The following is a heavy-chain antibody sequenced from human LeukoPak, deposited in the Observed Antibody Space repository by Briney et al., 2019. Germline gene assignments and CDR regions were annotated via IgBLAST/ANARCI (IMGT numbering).Heavy chain of an antibody. J-gene: IGHJ4*02. CDR1: GGSISSSSDY. Sequence: SETLSLSCTVSGGSISSSSDYWGWIRQPPGKGLEWIASIYYSGNTYYNPSLKSRVTISVDTSKNQFSLKLSSVTAADTAVYYCAASDLIVVVDSYYFDYWGQGTLVTVSS. D-gene: IGHD3-22*01. V-gene: IGHV4-39*07. CDR2: IYYSGNT. CDR3: AASDLIVVVDSYYFDY.